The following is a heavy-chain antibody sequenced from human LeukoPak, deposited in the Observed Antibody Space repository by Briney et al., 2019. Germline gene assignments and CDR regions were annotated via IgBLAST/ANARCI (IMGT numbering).Heavy chain of an antibody. D-gene: IGHD3-22*01. J-gene: IGHJ3*02. CDR3: ARVGSTLIEVVSVSDIDI. CDR1: GYTFTGYY. Sequence: GASVKVSCKASGYTFTGYYMHWVRQAPGQGLEWMGWINPNSGGTNYAQKFQGRVTMTRDTSISTAYMELSRLRSDDTAVYFCARVGSTLIEVVSVSDIDIWGQGTMVTVSS. V-gene: IGHV1-2*02. CDR2: INPNSGGT.